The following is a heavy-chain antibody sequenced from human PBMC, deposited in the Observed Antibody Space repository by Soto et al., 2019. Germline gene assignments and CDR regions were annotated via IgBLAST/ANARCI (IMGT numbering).Heavy chain of an antibody. Sequence: ASVKVSCKASGYTFTNYGFSWVRQAPGQGLEWMGWINAGNGNTKYSQKFQGRVTITRDTSASTAYMELSSLRSEDTAVYYCARDRQQLNWFDPWGQGTLVTVSS. CDR1: GYTFTNYG. V-gene: IGHV1-3*01. J-gene: IGHJ5*02. CDR3: ARDRQQLNWFDP. D-gene: IGHD6-13*01. CDR2: INAGNGNT.